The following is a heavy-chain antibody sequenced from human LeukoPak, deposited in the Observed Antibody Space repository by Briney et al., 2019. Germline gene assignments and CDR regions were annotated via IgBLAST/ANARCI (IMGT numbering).Heavy chain of an antibody. J-gene: IGHJ1*01. CDR2: IIPIFGTA. CDR1: GGTFSSYA. Sequence: SVKVSCKASGGTFSSYAISWVRQVPGQGLEWMGRIIPIFGTANYAQKFQGRVTITTDESTSTAYMELSSLRSEDTAVYYCARGPGLVVVGTEYFQHWGQGTLVTVSS. V-gene: IGHV1-69*05. CDR3: ARGPGLVVVGTEYFQH. D-gene: IGHD3-22*01.